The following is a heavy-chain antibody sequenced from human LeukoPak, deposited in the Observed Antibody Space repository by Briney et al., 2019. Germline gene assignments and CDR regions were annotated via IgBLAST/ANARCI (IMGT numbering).Heavy chain of an antibody. CDR1: GYTFTGYF. CDR2: INPNSGAT. Sequence: GSSVKVSCKASGYTFTGYFMHWMRQAPGQGLEWMALINPNSGATNYAPKFQGRVTLTRDTYITTAYMELSRLRSDDTAVYYCARDFGRYSGYDFDFWGQGTLVTVSS. V-gene: IGHV1-2*02. D-gene: IGHD5-12*01. CDR3: ARDFGRYSGYDFDF. J-gene: IGHJ4*02.